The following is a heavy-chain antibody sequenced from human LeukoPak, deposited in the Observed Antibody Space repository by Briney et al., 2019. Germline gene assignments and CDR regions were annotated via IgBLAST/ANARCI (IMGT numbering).Heavy chain of an antibody. CDR3: AREYGTSCCNFFDY. J-gene: IGHJ4*02. D-gene: IGHD2-2*01. CDR1: GGSISSGGYY. CDR2: IYYSGST. V-gene: IGHV4-31*03. Sequence: SETLSLTCTVSGGSISSGGYYWSWIRPHPGKGLEWIGYIYYSGSTYYNPSLKSRVTISVDTSKNQFSLKLSSVTAADTAVYYCAREYGTSCCNFFDYWGQGTLVTVSS.